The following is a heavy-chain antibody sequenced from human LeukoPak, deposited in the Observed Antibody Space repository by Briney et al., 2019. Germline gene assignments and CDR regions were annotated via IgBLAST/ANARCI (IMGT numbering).Heavy chain of an antibody. Sequence: SVKVSCKASGGTLSSYAFSWVRQAPGQGLEWMGRIIPILAIANYAQKFQGRVTITADKSTSTAYMELSSLRSEDTAVYYCAKDLCSGGSCYPPFMDYWGQGTLVTVSS. CDR2: IIPILAIA. V-gene: IGHV1-69*04. CDR3: AKDLCSGGSCYPPFMDY. CDR1: GGTLSSYA. J-gene: IGHJ4*02. D-gene: IGHD2-15*01.